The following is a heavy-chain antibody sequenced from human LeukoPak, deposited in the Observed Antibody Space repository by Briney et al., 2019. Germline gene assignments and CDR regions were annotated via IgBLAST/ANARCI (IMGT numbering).Heavy chain of an antibody. J-gene: IGHJ3*02. V-gene: IGHV1-24*01. CDR2: FDPEDGET. D-gene: IGHD6-25*01. Sequence: ASVKVSCKVSGYTLTELSMHWVRQAPGEGLEWMGGFDPEDGETIYAQKFQGRVTMTEDTSTDTSYMELSSLRSEDTAVYYCATVVSGDAFDIWGQGTMVTVSS. CDR3: ATVVSGDAFDI. CDR1: GYTLTELS.